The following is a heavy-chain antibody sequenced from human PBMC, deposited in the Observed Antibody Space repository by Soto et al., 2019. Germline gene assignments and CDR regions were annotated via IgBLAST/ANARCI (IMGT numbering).Heavy chain of an antibody. CDR3: ARVYCSSTSCPIDY. CDR2: ISSSSSYI. V-gene: IGHV3-21*01. Sequence: EVQLVESGGGLVKPGGSLRLSCAASRFTFSSYSMNWVRQAPGKGLEWVSSISSSSSYIYYADSVKGRFTISRDNAKNSLYLQMNSLRAEDTAVYYCARVYCSSTSCPIDYWGQGTLVTVSS. CDR1: RFTFSSYS. D-gene: IGHD2-2*01. J-gene: IGHJ4*02.